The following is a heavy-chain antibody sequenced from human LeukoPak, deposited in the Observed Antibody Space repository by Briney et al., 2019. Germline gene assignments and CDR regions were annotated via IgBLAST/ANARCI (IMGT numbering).Heavy chain of an antibody. CDR3: ARDGSGFYLYYYMDV. D-gene: IGHD6-25*01. CDR1: GFTFTDYS. J-gene: IGHJ6*03. CDR2: ISTVSTYK. Sequence: GGSLRLSCAASGFTFTDYSMTWVRQAPGKGLEWVSSISTVSTYKFYSDSVKGRFTVSRDNAKNILYLQMSSLSAEDTAVYYCARDGSGFYLYYYMDVWGRGTPVTVSS. V-gene: IGHV3-21*01.